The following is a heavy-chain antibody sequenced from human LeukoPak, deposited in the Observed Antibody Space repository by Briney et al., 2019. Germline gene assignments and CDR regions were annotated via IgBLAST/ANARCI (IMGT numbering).Heavy chain of an antibody. CDR1: GFTFSSYS. Sequence: GGSLRLSCAASGFTFSSYSMNWVRQAPGKGLEWVSSISSSSSYIYYADSVKGRFTISRDNAKNSLYLQMNSLRAEDTAVYYCARDFVPYDFWSGYPDFDYWGQGTLVTVSS. CDR2: ISSSSSYI. D-gene: IGHD3-3*01. V-gene: IGHV3-21*01. CDR3: ARDFVPYDFWSGYPDFDY. J-gene: IGHJ4*02.